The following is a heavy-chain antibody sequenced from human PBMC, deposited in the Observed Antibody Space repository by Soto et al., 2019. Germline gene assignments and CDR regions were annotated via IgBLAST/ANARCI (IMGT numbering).Heavy chain of an antibody. Sequence: SETLSLTCTVSGGSFNNNYWNWIRQPPGRGMEWIGYIHSSGGTCFNPSFNSRATMSVDTSSSQFSLNLHSVTAADTALYYCAREIPAAGHFDSWGQATLVTVS. CDR3: AREIPAAGHFDS. J-gene: IGHJ4*02. D-gene: IGHD6-13*01. CDR2: IHSSGGT. CDR1: GGSFNNNY. V-gene: IGHV4-59*01.